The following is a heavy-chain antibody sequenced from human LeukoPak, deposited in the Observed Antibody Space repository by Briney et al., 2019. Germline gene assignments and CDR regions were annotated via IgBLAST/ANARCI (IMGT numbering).Heavy chain of an antibody. CDR2: TRDDASKT. J-gene: IGHJ4*02. D-gene: IGHD2-15*01. V-gene: IGHV3-30*02. CDR3: ANGDCRGGRCSSGVH. Sequence: PGRSLRLSGTGAGFTFRSYGMHWVRQAPFKGLAWVAYTRDDASKTWYGGSVKGRFTISRDNSKNTLYLHMNSVRGEDTAMYYCANGDCRGGRCSSGVHWGQGTLVTVSS. CDR1: GFTFRSYG.